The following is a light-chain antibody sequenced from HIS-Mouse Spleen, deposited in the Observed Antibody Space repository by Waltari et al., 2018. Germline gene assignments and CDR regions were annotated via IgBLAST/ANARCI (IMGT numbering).Light chain of an antibody. J-gene: IGLJ3*02. CDR1: SSDVCGYTY. CDR3: CSYAGSYTWV. CDR2: DVS. V-gene: IGLV2-11*01. Sequence: QSALTQPRSVSGSPGQSVTISCPGTSSDVCGYTYVTWYPPHPGKAPKLMIYDVSKRPSGVPDRFSGSKSGNTASLTISGLQAEDEADYYCCSYAGSYTWVFGGGTKLTVL.